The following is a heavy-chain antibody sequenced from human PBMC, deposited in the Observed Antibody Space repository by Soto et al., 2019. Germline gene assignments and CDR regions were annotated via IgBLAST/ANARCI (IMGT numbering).Heavy chain of an antibody. Sequence: QAQRVQSGAEVQKPGASVKVSCTASVYTFTSYGVSWVRQAPGQGLEWMGWISTKIGNTNYAQKLQGRVTMTTAASTSTAYRELRSLRSDDTAVYYCARDRGGGMDVWGQGTTVTVSS. CDR2: ISTKIGNT. CDR1: VYTFTSYG. D-gene: IGHD3-10*01. CDR3: ARDRGGGMDV. J-gene: IGHJ6*02. V-gene: IGHV1-18*04.